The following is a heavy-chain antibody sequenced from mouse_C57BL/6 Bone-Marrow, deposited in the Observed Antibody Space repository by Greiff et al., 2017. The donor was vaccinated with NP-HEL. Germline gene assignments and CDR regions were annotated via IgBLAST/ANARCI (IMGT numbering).Heavy chain of an antibody. D-gene: IGHD3-3*01. Sequence: EVKLMESGGGLVKPGGSLKLSCAASGFTFSSYTMSWVRQTPEKRLEWVATISGDGGNTYYPDSVKGRFTISRDNAKNTLYLQMSSLRSEDTALYYCARRWDRSWFAYWGQGTLVTVSA. J-gene: IGHJ3*01. V-gene: IGHV5-9*01. CDR1: GFTFSSYT. CDR3: ARRWDRSWFAY. CDR2: ISGDGGNT.